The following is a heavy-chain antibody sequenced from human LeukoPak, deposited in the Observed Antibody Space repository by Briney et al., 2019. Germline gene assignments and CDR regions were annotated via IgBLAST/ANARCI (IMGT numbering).Heavy chain of an antibody. CDR1: GDPVSSGSYY. V-gene: IGHV4-39*01. CDR3: ARLPLLDHSGYYAI. D-gene: IGHD3-22*01. CDR2: MMYSGNT. J-gene: IGHJ4*02. Sequence: SETLSLTCTVSGDPVSSGSYYWGWIRQPPAKGLEWKGNMMYSGNTYHNTSLKSRFFMSVDRSKNQFSLELNSVTAADTAVYYCARLPLLDHSGYYAIWGQGTLVTVSS.